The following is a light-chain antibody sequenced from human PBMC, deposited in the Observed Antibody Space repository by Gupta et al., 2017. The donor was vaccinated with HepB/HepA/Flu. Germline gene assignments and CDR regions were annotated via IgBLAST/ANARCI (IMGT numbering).Light chain of an antibody. V-gene: IGKV3-20*01. CDR1: QSVTRCY. J-gene: IGKJ1*01. CDR3: QHYGSSPQT. Sequence: EIVLTQSPGTLSLSPGERATLSCRASQSVTRCYLAWYQHKPGQTPRLLIYGASTRATGIPDRFSGSGSGTDFTLTISRLEPEDFAVYYCQHYGSSPQTFGQGTKVEIK. CDR2: GAS.